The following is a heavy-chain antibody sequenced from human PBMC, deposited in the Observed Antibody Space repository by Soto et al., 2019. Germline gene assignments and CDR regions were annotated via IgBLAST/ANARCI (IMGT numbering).Heavy chain of an antibody. Sequence: QVTLKESGPVLVKPTETLTLTCAVSGFSLSDARMGVSWIRQPPGKALEWLAHIFWSDEKSYSSSLQSRLIISKDTSKGQVVLTMTNMDPVDTATYFCAHVRRYDGAQSYDYWGRGTLVIVSS. CDR1: GFSLSDARMG. CDR3: AHVRRYDGAQSYDY. D-gene: IGHD3-3*01. J-gene: IGHJ4*02. CDR2: IFWSDEK. V-gene: IGHV2-26*01.